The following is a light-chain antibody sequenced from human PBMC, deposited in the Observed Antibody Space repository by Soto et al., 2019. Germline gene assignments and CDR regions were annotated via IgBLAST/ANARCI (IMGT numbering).Light chain of an antibody. CDR1: QSVRSN. CDR3: QQRSSWPAT. V-gene: IGKV3-11*01. J-gene: IGKJ5*01. Sequence: EIVWTQSPATLSLSPWERATLSCRASQSVRSNLAWFQQKPGQAPRLLIYDASNRATGIPARFSGSGSGTDFTLTISSLEPEDFAVYYCQQRSSWPATFGQGTRPEI. CDR2: DAS.